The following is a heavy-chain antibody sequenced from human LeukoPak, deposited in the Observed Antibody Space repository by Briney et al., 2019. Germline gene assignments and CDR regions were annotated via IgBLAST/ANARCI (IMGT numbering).Heavy chain of an antibody. CDR2: ISYDGSNK. Sequence: PGRSLRLSCAASGFTFRSYGVHWVRQAPGKGLEWVALISYDGSNKYYADSVKGRFTISRDNSKSTAFLQMNSLRAEDTAVYYCATGRVATIPYWGQGILVTVSS. V-gene: IGHV3-30*03. J-gene: IGHJ4*02. CDR3: ATGRVATIPY. CDR1: GFTFRSYG. D-gene: IGHD5-12*01.